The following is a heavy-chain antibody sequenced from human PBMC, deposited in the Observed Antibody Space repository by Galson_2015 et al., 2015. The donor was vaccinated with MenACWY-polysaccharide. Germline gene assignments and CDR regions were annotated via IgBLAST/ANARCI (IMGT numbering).Heavy chain of an antibody. CDR2: IKSKYDGGAI. D-gene: IGHD2/OR15-2a*01. CDR3: ATGQYFDI. Sequence: SLRLSCAASGSTFSNAWMSWVRQAPGKGLEWVGRIKSKYDGGAIEYAAPVKGRFSISRDDSKNMFYLQMNSLKTEDTAMYYCATGQYFDIWGRGTVVTVSS. CDR1: GSTFSNAW. V-gene: IGHV3-15*01. J-gene: IGHJ3*02.